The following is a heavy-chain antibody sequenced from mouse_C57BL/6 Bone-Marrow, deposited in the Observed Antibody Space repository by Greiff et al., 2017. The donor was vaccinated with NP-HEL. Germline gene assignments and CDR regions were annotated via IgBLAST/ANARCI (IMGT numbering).Heavy chain of an antibody. CDR1: GYSIPSDY. Sequence: EVKVVESGPGLAKPSQTLSLSCSVTGYSIPSDYWNWIRKFPGNKLEYMGYISHSGSTYYNPSLKSRISITRATTKNQDYLQLNSVTTEDTATYYCARYEYDYDDWYFDVWGTGTTVTVSS. CDR2: ISHSGST. D-gene: IGHD2-4*01. J-gene: IGHJ1*03. CDR3: ARYEYDYDDWYFDV. V-gene: IGHV3-8*01.